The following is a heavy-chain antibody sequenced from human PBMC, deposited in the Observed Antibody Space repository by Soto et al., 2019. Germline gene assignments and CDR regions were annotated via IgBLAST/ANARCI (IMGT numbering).Heavy chain of an antibody. Sequence: ASVKVSCKASGYTFTTYGITWVRKAPGQGLEWMGWISAYNGHTNSAQKLQDRVTMTTDTSTSTAYMDLRSLRSDDTAVYYCARGQGEYCSRGSCYANYYYNGMDVWGQGTTVTVSS. D-gene: IGHD2-15*01. CDR2: ISAYNGHT. CDR1: GYTFTTYG. J-gene: IGHJ6*02. V-gene: IGHV1-18*01. CDR3: ARGQGEYCSRGSCYANYYYNGMDV.